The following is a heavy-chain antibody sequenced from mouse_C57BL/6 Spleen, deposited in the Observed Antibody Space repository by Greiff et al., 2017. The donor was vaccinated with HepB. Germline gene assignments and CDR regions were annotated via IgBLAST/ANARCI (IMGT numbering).Heavy chain of an antibody. CDR3: ARSGVYFDY. V-gene: IGHV1-82*01. Sequence: QVQLQQSGPELVKPGASVKISCKASGYAFSSSWMNWVKQRPGKGLEWIGRIYPGDGDTNYNGKFKGKATLTADKSSSTAYMQLSSLTSEDSAVYFCARSGVYFDYWGQGTTLTVSS. CDR1: GYAFSSSW. CDR2: IYPGDGDT. D-gene: IGHD3-2*02. J-gene: IGHJ2*01.